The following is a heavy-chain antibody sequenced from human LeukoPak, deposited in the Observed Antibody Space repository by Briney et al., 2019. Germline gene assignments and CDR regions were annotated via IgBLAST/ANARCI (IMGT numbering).Heavy chain of an antibody. CDR3: ARDGPYYDYVWGSYRSNDY. V-gene: IGHV1-8*01. CDR2: MNPNSGNT. Sequence: ASVKVSCKASGYTFTSYGINWVRQATGQGLEWMGWMNPNSGNTGYAQKFQGRVTMTRNTSISTAYMELRSLRSDDTAVYYCARDGPYYDYVWGSYRSNDYWGQGTLVTVSS. D-gene: IGHD3-16*02. CDR1: GYTFTSYG. J-gene: IGHJ4*02.